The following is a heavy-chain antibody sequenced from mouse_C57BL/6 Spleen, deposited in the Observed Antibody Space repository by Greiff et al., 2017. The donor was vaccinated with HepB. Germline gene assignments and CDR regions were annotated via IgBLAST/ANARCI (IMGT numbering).Heavy chain of an antibody. V-gene: IGHV1-52*01. CDR2: IDPSDSET. Sequence: QVQLQQPGAELVRPGSSVKLSCKASGYTFTSYWMHWVKQRPIQGLEWNGNIDPSDSETYYNQKFKDKATLTVAKTSSTAYMQLSSLTSEDSAVYFCAREGQVLYWYFDVWGTGTTVTVSS. J-gene: IGHJ1*03. CDR3: AREGQVLYWYFDV. CDR1: GYTFTSYW.